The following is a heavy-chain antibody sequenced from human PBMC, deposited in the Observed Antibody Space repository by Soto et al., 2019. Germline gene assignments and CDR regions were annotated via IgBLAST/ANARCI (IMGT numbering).Heavy chain of an antibody. Sequence: EVQLVESGGGLVQPGGSLRLSCAASGFTFGTYWMTWVRQPPGKGLECVADIKPDGSERYYVDSVKGRFTISRDNAKNSLYLHMNSLRAEDTAVYYCATDLNWEQYWGQGTLVTFSS. V-gene: IGHV3-7*04. CDR2: IKPDGSER. J-gene: IGHJ4*02. CDR1: GFTFGTYW. D-gene: IGHD7-27*01. CDR3: ATDLNWEQY.